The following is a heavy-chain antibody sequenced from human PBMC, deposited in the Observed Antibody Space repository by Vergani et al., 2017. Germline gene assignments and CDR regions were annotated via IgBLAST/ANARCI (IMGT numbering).Heavy chain of an antibody. CDR1: GFTVSSNY. V-gene: IGHV3-66*01. J-gene: IGHJ6*03. D-gene: IGHD3-9*01. CDR2: IYSGGST. Sequence: EVQLVESGGGLVQPGGSLRLSCAASGFTVSSNYMSWVRQAPGKGLEWVSVIYSGGSTYYADSVKGRFTISRDNSKNTLYLQMNSLRAEDTAVYYCARVGTYYDILTGYQPSGYMDVWGKGTTVTVSS. CDR3: ARVGTYYDILTGYQPSGYMDV.